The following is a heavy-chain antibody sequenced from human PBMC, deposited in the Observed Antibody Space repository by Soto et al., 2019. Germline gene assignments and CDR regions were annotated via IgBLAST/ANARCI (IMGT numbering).Heavy chain of an antibody. Sequence: LRLSCAASGFTFSSYSMNWVRQAPGKGLEWVSYISSSSTIYYADSVKGRFTISRDNAKNSLYLQMNSLRDEDTAVYYCTRDFDWGSSYWGQGALVTVSS. J-gene: IGHJ4*02. D-gene: IGHD7-27*01. CDR2: ISSSSTI. CDR3: TRDFDWGSSY. CDR1: GFTFSSYS. V-gene: IGHV3-48*02.